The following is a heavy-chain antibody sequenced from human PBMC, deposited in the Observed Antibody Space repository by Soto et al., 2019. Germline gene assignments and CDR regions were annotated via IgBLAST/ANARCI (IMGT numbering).Heavy chain of an antibody. D-gene: IGHD6-19*01. V-gene: IGHV4-39*07. J-gene: IGHJ4*02. CDR1: GGSINSSSYY. Sequence: PSETLSLTCTVSGGSINSSSYYWGWIRQPPGKGLEWIGEINHSGSTNYNPSLKSRVTISVDTSKNQFSLKLSSVTAADTAVYYCARVGQAWLNYWGQGTLVTVYS. CDR2: INHSGST. CDR3: ARVGQAWLNY.